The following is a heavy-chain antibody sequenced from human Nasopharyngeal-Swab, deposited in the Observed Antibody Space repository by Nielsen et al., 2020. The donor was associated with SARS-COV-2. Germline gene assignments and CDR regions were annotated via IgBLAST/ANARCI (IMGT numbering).Heavy chain of an antibody. D-gene: IGHD3-3*01. Sequence: ASVKVSCKASGYTFTSYAMNWVRQAPGQGLEWMGRINPNSGGTNYAQKFQGRVTMTRDTSISTAYMELSRLRSDDTAVYYCARDRDITIFGVVRGYYFDYWGQGTLVTVSS. J-gene: IGHJ4*02. V-gene: IGHV1-2*06. CDR2: INPNSGGT. CDR3: ARDRDITIFGVVRGYYFDY. CDR1: GYTFTSYA.